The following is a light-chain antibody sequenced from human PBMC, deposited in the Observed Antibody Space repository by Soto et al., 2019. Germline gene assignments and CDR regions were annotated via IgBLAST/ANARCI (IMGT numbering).Light chain of an antibody. Sequence: EIVLTQSPTTLSLSPGERATLSCRASQSVNSYLAWYQQKPGQAPRLLIYDASNRATGIPARFSGSGSGTDCTLTISSLEPEDFAVYYCQQRSNWPPLTFGGGNKVEIK. CDR1: QSVNSY. CDR2: DAS. V-gene: IGKV3-11*01. J-gene: IGKJ4*01. CDR3: QQRSNWPPLT.